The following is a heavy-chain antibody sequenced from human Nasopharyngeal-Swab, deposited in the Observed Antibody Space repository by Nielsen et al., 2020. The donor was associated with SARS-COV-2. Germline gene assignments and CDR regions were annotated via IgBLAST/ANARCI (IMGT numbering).Heavy chain of an antibody. J-gene: IGHJ5*02. D-gene: IGHD3-22*01. Sequence: RQAPGEGLEWIGYIYYSGSTNYNPSLKSRVTISVDTSKNQFSLKLSSVTAADTAVYYCAREKTHYDSSGYYYLWFDPWGQGTLVTVSS. CDR2: IYYSGST. V-gene: IGHV4-59*01. CDR3: AREKTHYDSSGYYYLWFDP.